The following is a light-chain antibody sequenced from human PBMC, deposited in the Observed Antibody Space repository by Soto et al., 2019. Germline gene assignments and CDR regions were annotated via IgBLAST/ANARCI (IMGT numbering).Light chain of an antibody. CDR2: EVS. CDR3: ASYTSTTTQV. Sequence: QSVLTQPPSASGSPGQPVTISCTGTSSDIGGYNYVSWYQQHPGKAPELMIYEVSKRPSGVPDRFSGSKSGNTASLTVSGLQAEDEADHYCASYTSTTTQVFGGGTKVTVL. CDR1: SSDIGGYNY. V-gene: IGLV2-8*01. J-gene: IGLJ3*02.